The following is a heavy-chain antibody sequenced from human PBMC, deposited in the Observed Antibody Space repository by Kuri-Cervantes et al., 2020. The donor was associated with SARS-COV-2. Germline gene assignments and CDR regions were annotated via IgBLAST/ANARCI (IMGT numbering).Heavy chain of an antibody. Sequence: ASVKVSCKASGYTFTSYAMNWVRQAPGQGLEWMGWTNAGNGNTKYSQKFQGRVTITRDTSASTAYMELSSLRSEDTAVYYCARFVVATKKDYYYGMDVWGQGTTVTVSS. D-gene: IGHD5-12*01. CDR3: ARFVVATKKDYYYGMDV. V-gene: IGHV1-3*01. CDR2: TNAGNGNT. CDR1: GYTFTSYA. J-gene: IGHJ6*02.